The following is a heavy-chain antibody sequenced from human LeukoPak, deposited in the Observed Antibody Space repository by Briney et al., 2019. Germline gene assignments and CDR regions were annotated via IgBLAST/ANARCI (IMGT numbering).Heavy chain of an antibody. J-gene: IGHJ4*02. Sequence: GGSLRPSCAASGFTLSYHYLNLLRPAPGKGAEAISYISHNGETKYYADSVKGRLSISRDNAKSSLYLQMNSLRVEDTAVYYCARDRHGYFDYWGQGTLVTVSS. CDR1: GFTLSYHY. CDR3: ARDRHGYFDY. D-gene: IGHD6-13*01. CDR2: ISHNGETK. V-gene: IGHV3-11*01.